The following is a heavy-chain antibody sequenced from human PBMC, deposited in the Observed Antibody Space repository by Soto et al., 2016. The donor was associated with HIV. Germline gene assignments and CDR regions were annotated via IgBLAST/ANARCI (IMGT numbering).Heavy chain of an antibody. D-gene: IGHD3-22*01. V-gene: IGHV1-8*03. J-gene: IGHJ6*03. CDR1: GYTFTSYD. CDR3: ARMRRYYDSSGYLPYHYYMDV. CDR2: MNPNSGNT. Sequence: QVQLVQSGAEVEKPGASVKVSCKASGYTFTSYDINWVRQATGQGPEWMGWMNPNSGNTGYAQKFQGRVTITRNTSISTAYMELSSLRSEDTAVYYCARMRRYYDSSGYLPYHYYMDVWGKGTTVTVSS.